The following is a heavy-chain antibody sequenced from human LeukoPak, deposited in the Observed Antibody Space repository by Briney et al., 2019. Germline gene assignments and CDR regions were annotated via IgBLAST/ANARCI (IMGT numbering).Heavy chain of an antibody. J-gene: IGHJ4*02. Sequence: GSLRLSCAASGFTFSSYAMHWVRQAPGKGLEWVGVISNDGSNMYYADSVKGRFTISRDNSKKTLYLQMNSLRAEDTAVYYCARGPGGYCSSTSCYFNFFDYWGQGTLVTVSS. CDR3: ARGPGGYCSSTSCYFNFFDY. CDR1: GFTFSSYA. V-gene: IGHV3-30-3*01. CDR2: ISNDGSNM. D-gene: IGHD2-2*01.